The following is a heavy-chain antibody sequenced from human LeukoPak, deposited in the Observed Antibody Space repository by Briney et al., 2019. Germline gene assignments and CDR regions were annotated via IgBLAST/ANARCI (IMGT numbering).Heavy chain of an antibody. CDR3: ARDAPTGLRGFDY. CDR1: GFTFSSYA. J-gene: IGHJ4*02. CDR2: ISGSGGST. V-gene: IGHV3-23*01. Sequence: RSGGSLRLSCAVSGFTFSSYAMSWVRQAPGKGLEWISSISGSGGSTYYADSVKGRFTISRHNSKNTLYLQMNSLRAEDTAVYYCARDAPTGLRGFDYWGQGTLVTVSS.